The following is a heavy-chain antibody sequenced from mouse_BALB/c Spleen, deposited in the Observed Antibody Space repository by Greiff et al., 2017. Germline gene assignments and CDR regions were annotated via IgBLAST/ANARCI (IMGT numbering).Heavy chain of an antibody. CDR1: GFTFSDYY. CDR2: IRNKANGYTT. Sequence: EVQGVESGGGLVQPGGSLRLSCATSGFTFSDYYISWVRQPPGKALEWLGLIRNKANGYTTEDNASVKGRLTFSRDNSQRILYLQVNTLRAEDSATYNCASHDGYYVFAYWGQGTLVTVSA. D-gene: IGHD2-3*01. CDR3: ASHDGYYVFAY. J-gene: IGHJ3*01. V-gene: IGHV7-3*02.